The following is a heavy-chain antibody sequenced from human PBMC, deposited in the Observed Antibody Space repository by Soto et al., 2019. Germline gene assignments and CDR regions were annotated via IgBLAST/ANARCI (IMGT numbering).Heavy chain of an antibody. V-gene: IGHV3-11*01. J-gene: IGHJ4*02. CDR3: ARDGGSSSSWLDF. D-gene: IGHD6-13*01. CDR1: GFDFSNHY. CDR2: ISSSGRTI. Sequence: QVQLVQSGGGLVKPGGSLRLSCAASGFDFSNHYMIWIRQAPGKGLEWVSYISSSGRTIYDSESVKGRFTISRDNANNSLFLQINSLRVEDTAIYYCARDGGSSSSWLDFWGQGSLVTVAS.